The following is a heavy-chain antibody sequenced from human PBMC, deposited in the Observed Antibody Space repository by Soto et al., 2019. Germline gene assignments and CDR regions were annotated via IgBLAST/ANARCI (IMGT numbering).Heavy chain of an antibody. Sequence: PGGSLRLSCPASGFTISSHWMHWVRRAPGKGLVWVSRINGDGSAINYADSVKGRFTISRDNAKNTLYLQMNSLRGEDTAVYYCAREVAPAGVPPSSLMDVWGQGTTVTVSS. CDR3: AREVAPAGVPPSSLMDV. D-gene: IGHD2-2*01. V-gene: IGHV3-74*01. CDR1: GFTISSHW. CDR2: INGDGSAI. J-gene: IGHJ6*02.